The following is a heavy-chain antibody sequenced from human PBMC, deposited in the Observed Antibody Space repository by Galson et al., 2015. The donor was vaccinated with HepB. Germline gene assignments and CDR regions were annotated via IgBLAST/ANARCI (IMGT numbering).Heavy chain of an antibody. CDR3: VAASDSWYYFDY. J-gene: IGHJ4*02. CDR2: IYPFDSDM. CDR1: GYNFPDYW. Sequence: QSGAEVKKPGESLEISCKGSGYNFPDYWIAWVRHMPGKGLEWVGIIYPFDSDMRYSPSFQGHVSISADKSSNTAYLRWSSLRASDTGIYYCVAASDSWYYFDYWGQGTLVTVSS. V-gene: IGHV5-51*01. D-gene: IGHD4-11*01.